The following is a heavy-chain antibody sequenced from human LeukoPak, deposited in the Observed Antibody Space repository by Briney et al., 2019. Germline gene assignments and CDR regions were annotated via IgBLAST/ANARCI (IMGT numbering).Heavy chain of an antibody. CDR1: GFTFNTYD. CDR3: VRGCMFCRWKTYFDP. V-gene: IGHV3-13*01. J-gene: IGHJ5*02. Sequence: GGSLRLSCAASGFTFNTYDMHWVRQAAGKGPEWVSAIGTGGDSFYPDSVKGRFTMSRENAKNSVYLQMNSLRAEDTAVYYCVRGCMFCRWKTYFDPWGQGTLVTVSS. D-gene: IGHD2-8*01. CDR2: IGTGGDS.